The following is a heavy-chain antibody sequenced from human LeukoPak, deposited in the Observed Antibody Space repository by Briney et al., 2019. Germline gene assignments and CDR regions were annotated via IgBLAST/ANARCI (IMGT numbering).Heavy chain of an antibody. J-gene: IGHJ5*02. D-gene: IGHD1-26*01. Sequence: ASVKVSCKTSGYTFTGYYMHGVRQAPGQGLEWMGWINPNSGGTNYAQKFQGRVTMTRDTSISTAYMELSRLRSDDTAVYYCARVGIVGATTGWFDPWGQGTLVTVSS. V-gene: IGHV1-2*02. CDR3: ARVGIVGATTGWFDP. CDR2: INPNSGGT. CDR1: GYTFTGYY.